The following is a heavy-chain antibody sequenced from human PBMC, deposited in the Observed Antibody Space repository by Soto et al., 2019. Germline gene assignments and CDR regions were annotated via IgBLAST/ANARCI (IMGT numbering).Heavy chain of an antibody. CDR1: GGSIRSGGYY. J-gene: IGHJ6*02. Sequence: SETLSLTCTVSGGSIRSGGYYWSWVRQNPRRGLEWIGNISYSGNTYHKPSLKSRLTISVDTSKNQFSLNLSSVTAADTAVYYCARDRLMATAGTARHYFGLDVWGQGTTVTVSS. D-gene: IGHD2-8*01. CDR3: ARDRLMATAGTARHYFGLDV. V-gene: IGHV4-31*03. CDR2: ISYSGNT.